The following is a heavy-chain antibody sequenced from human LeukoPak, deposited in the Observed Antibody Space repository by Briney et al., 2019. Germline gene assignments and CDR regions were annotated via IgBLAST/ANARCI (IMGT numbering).Heavy chain of an antibody. J-gene: IGHJ4*02. CDR1: GVTFSSYA. D-gene: IGHD6-19*01. V-gene: IGHV3-23*01. CDR2: ISGSGGST. Sequence: PGGSLRLSCAASGVTFSSYAMSWVRQAPGKGLEWGSGISGSGGSTYSADTVKGRFTIARDNSKNTLSLQMNRLSADDAAVYYCAKDHAGYSSGWPYFGYWGQGTLVTVSS. CDR3: AKDHAGYSSGWPYFGY.